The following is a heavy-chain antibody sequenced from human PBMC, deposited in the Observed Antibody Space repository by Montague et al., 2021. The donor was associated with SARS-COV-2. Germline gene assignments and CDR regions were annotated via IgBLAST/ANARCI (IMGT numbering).Heavy chain of an antibody. CDR3: ARQITMVREPFDS. J-gene: IGHJ4*02. CDR2: IYYYGSV. CDR1: GDSVSRSY. V-gene: IGHV4-59*08. D-gene: IGHD3-10*01. Sequence: SETLSLTCTVAGDSVSRSYWNWIRQSPGKGLEWIGNIYYYGSVNXNPFLKSRLSISLDTSKNQLSLTLTSVTAADTATYYCARQITMVREPFDSWGQGTLVLVSS.